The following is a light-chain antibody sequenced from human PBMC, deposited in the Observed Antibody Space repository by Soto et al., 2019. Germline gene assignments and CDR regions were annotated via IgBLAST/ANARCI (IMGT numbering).Light chain of an antibody. CDR1: ESVSSSN. CDR2: GAS. V-gene: IGKV3-20*01. CDR3: QQYRT. Sequence: EIVLTQSPATLSLSPGEKANLSCRTSESVSSSNLAWYQQIPGQAPRLLIYGASNRATDIPDRFSGSGSGTDFSLTISRVEPEDSAVYFCQQYRTFGQGTKVDTK. J-gene: IGKJ1*01.